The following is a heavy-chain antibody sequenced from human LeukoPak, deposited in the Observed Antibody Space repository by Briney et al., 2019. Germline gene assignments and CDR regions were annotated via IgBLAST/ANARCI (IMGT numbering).Heavy chain of an antibody. Sequence: GGSLRLSCAASGFTFSSYSMNWVRQAPGKGLEWVSYISASSGTIYYADSVKGRFTISRDNAKNSLYLQMNSLRDEDTAVYYCARHKGSILDSPFDNWGQGTLVTVSS. CDR2: ISASSGTI. CDR3: ARHKGSILDSPFDN. V-gene: IGHV3-48*02. D-gene: IGHD3-3*01. J-gene: IGHJ4*02. CDR1: GFTFSSYS.